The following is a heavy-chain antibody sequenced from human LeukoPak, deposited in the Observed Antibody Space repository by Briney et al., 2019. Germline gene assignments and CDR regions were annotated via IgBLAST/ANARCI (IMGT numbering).Heavy chain of an antibody. CDR2: ISSSSSYI. Sequence: GRSLRLSCAASGFTFSSYSMNWVRQAPGKGLEWVSSISSSSSYIYYADSVKGRFTISRDNAKNSLYLQMNSLRAEDTAVYYCAREKVAAGTGWFDPWGQGTVVTVSP. V-gene: IGHV3-21*01. CDR1: GFTFSSYS. D-gene: IGHD6-13*01. J-gene: IGHJ5*02. CDR3: AREKVAAGTGWFDP.